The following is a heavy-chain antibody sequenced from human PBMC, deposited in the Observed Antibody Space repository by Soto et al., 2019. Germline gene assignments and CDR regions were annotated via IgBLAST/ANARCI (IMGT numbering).Heavy chain of an antibody. V-gene: IGHV3-53*01. CDR2: IYSGGST. CDR3: ARATLDYGDYPRGGMDV. D-gene: IGHD4-17*01. CDR1: GFTVSSNY. J-gene: IGHJ6*02. Sequence: PVGSLRLSCAASGFTVSSNYMSWVRQAPGKGLEWVSVIYSGGSTYYADSVKGRFTISRDNSKNTLYLQMNSLRAEDTAVYYCARATLDYGDYPRGGMDVWGQGTTVTVSS.